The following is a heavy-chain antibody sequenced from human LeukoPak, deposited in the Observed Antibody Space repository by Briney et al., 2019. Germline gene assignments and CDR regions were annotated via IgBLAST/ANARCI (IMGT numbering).Heavy chain of an antibody. CDR3: AKDGVGASHLEGYYYYYMDV. V-gene: IGHV3-23*01. CDR1: GFTFSSYA. CDR2: ISGSGGST. J-gene: IGHJ6*03. D-gene: IGHD1-26*01. Sequence: GGSLRLSCAASGFTFSSYAMSWVRQAPGKGLEWVSAISGSGGSTYYTDSVKGRFTISRDNSKNTLYLQMNSLRAEDTAVYYCAKDGVGASHLEGYYYYYMDVWGKGTTVTVSS.